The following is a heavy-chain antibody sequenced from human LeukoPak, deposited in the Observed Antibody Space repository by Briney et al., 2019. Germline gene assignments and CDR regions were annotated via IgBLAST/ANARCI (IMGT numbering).Heavy chain of an antibody. J-gene: IGHJ4*02. CDR1: XGSXXSXXYY. CDR3: ARAWSSYYYGSGSPLDY. CDR2: IYTSGST. Sequence: CTVXXGSXXSXXYYWSXIXQXXGXXXXXXXLIYTSGSTNYNPSLKSRVTISVDTSKNQFSLKLSSVTAADTAVYYCARAWSSYYYGSGSPLDYWGQGTLVTVSS. D-gene: IGHD3-10*01. V-gene: IGHV4-61*02.